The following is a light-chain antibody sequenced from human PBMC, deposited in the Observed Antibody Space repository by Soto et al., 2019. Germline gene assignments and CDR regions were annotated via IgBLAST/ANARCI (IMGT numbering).Light chain of an antibody. CDR1: QSIADW. CDR3: QQYVAYPLT. J-gene: IGKJ4*01. Sequence: DIHMTQSPSTLPASVGDRVTIPCRASQSIADWLAWYQQKPGKAPKLLIYKASTLESEVPSRFSGSGSGTEFTLTISSLQPDDFATYSCQQYVAYPLTFGGGTKVDIK. CDR2: KAS. V-gene: IGKV1-5*03.